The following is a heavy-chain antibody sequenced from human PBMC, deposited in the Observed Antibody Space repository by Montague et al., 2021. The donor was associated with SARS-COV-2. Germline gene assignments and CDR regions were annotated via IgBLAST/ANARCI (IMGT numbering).Heavy chain of an antibody. J-gene: IGHJ3*02. Sequence: WLALIYWDDYKRYSPSLKSRLTITKDTSKNQVVLTMTNMDPVDTATYYCAHRRGLLLSDALEIWGQGTMVAGS. V-gene: IGHV2-5*02. CDR3: AHRRGLLLSDALEI. D-gene: IGHD1-26*01. CDR2: IYWDDYK.